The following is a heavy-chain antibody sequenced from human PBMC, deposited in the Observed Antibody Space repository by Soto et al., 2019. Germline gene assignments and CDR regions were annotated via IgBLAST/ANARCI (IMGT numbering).Heavy chain of an antibody. V-gene: IGHV3-23*01. J-gene: IGHJ6*02. CDR2: ISGSGGST. CDR1: GFTFSSYA. CDR3: ANVLGGYSYGHPLYYYYGMDV. Sequence: EVQLLESGGGLVQPGGSLRLSCAASGFTFSSYAMSWVRQAPGKGLEWVSAISGSGGSTYYADSVKGRFTISRDNSKKTRYLQMTSLQAEDTAVHYCANVLGGYSYGHPLYYYYGMDVWGQGTTVTVSS. D-gene: IGHD5-18*01.